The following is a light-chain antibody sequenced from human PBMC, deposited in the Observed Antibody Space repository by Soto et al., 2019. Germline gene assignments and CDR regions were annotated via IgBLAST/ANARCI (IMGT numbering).Light chain of an antibody. CDR1: QTISRS. Sequence: DIPMTQSPSSLAASVGDRVTITCRASQTISRSLNWYQQKPGKAPDLLIYAASNLQSGVPSRFSGIRSGSDFTLTISSLQPEDFATYYCQQSYSSPQMYTFGQGTRLEIK. V-gene: IGKV1-39*01. J-gene: IGKJ2*01. CDR2: AAS. CDR3: QQSYSSPQMYT.